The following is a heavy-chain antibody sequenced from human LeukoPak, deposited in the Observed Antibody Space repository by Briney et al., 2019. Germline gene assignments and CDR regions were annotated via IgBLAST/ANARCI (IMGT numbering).Heavy chain of an antibody. CDR1: GFYFNTYG. J-gene: IGHJ4*02. Sequence: GALRLSCAAPGFYFNTYGIHWVRQAPGEGLEWVTAISKDGADKYYADSVKGRFTISRDNSKNTVYLQMNSLRPEDTAVYYCAKNDISGYYADFWGQGTLVIVSS. V-gene: IGHV3-30*18. CDR3: AKNDISGYYADF. CDR2: ISKDGADK. D-gene: IGHD3-22*01.